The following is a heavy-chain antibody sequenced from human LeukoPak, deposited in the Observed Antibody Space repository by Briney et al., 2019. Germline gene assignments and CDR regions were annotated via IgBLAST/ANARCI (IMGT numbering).Heavy chain of an antibody. V-gene: IGHV3-9*01. D-gene: IGHD3-22*01. CDR3: AKAQEGWLLPYFDY. CDR1: GFTFDDYA. J-gene: IGHJ4*02. Sequence: PGRSLRLSCAASGFTFDDYAMHWVRQAPGKGLEWVSGISWNSGSIGYADSVKGRFTISRDNAKNSLYLQMNSLRAEDTALYYCAKAQEGWLLPYFDYWGQGTLVTVSS. CDR2: ISWNSGSI.